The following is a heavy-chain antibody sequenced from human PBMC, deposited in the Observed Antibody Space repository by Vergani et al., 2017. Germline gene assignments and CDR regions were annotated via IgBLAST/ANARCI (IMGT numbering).Heavy chain of an antibody. J-gene: IGHJ6*03. V-gene: IGHV4-4*07. Sequence: QVQLQESGPGLVKPSETLSLTCTVSGGSISSYYWSWIRQPAGKGLEWIGRIYTSGSTNYNPSRKSRVTMSVDTSKNQFSLKLSSVTAADTAVYYCARDKGYCSSTSCYRDYYYYMDVWGKGTTVTVSS. CDR3: ARDKGYCSSTSCYRDYYYYMDV. CDR1: GGSISSYY. D-gene: IGHD2-2*02. CDR2: IYTSGST.